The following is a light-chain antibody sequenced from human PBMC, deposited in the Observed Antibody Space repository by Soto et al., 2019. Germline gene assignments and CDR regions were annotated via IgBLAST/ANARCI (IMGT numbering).Light chain of an antibody. V-gene: IGKV3-20*01. CDR1: QSVSSSY. J-gene: IGKJ5*01. CDR3: QQYGSSLIT. CDR2: GAS. Sequence: EIVLTPSPGTLSLSPGERATLSCRASQSVSSSYLAWYQQKPGQAPRLLIYGASSRATGIPDRFSGSGSGTDFTLTISILEPEDFAVYYCQQYGSSLITFGQGTRLEIK.